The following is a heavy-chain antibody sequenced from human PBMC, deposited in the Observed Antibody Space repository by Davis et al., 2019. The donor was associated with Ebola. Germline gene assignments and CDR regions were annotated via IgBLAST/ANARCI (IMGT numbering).Heavy chain of an antibody. CDR1: GGSISSGGYY. J-gene: IGHJ5*02. D-gene: IGHD2-2*01. V-gene: IGHV4-30-2*01. Sequence: MPSETLSLTCTVSGGSISSGGYYWSWIRQPPGKGLEWIGYIYHSGSTYYNPSLKSRVTISVDRSKNQFSLKLSSVTAADAAVYYCARILGYCSIICRNWFDPWGQGTLVTVSS. CDR2: IYHSGST. CDR3: ARILGYCSIICRNWFDP.